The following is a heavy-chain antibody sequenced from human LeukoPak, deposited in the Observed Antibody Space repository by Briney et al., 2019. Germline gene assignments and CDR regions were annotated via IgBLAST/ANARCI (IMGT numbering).Heavy chain of an antibody. Sequence: GGSLRLSCSASGFTFSSYALSWVRQAPGKGLEYVSGITSTGGTTYYADSVKGRFTISRDNSENTLYLQMSSLRPEDTALYYCVKRSCSGGTCPLDYRGQGTLVTVSS. CDR1: GFTFSSYA. D-gene: IGHD2-15*01. CDR3: VKRSCSGGTCPLDY. V-gene: IGHV3-64D*09. CDR2: ITSTGGTT. J-gene: IGHJ4*02.